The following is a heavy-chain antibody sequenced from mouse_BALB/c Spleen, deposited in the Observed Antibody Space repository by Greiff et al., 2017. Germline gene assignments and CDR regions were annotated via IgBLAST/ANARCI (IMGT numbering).Heavy chain of an antibody. D-gene: IGHD2-4*01. J-gene: IGHJ4*01. V-gene: IGHV14-1*02. CDR2: IDPENGNT. CDR1: GFNIKDYY. CDR3: ARGITRAMDY. Sequence: VQLQQSGAELVRPGALVKLSCKASGFNIKDYYMHWVKQRPEQGLEWIGWIDPENGNTIYDPKFPGKASITADTSSNTAYLQLSSLTSEDTAVYYCARGITRAMDYWGQGTSVTVSS.